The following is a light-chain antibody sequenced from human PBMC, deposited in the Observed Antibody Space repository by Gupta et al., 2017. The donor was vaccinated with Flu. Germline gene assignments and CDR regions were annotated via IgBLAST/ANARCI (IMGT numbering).Light chain of an antibody. Sequence: QSALTQPASVSGSPGQSITISCTGTSSDVGAYNYVSWYQQHPGKAPKLLIYGVNNRPSGISTRFSGSKSGNTASLTISGLQADDEADYFCTSYITSDSVVLGGGTKVTVL. CDR3: TSYITSDSVV. V-gene: IGLV2-14*01. CDR1: SSDVGAYNY. J-gene: IGLJ2*01. CDR2: GVN.